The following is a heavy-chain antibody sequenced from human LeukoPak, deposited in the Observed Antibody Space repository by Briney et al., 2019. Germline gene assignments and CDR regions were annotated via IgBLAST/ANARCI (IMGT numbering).Heavy chain of an antibody. J-gene: IGHJ4*02. Sequence: GGSLRLSCAASGFTFDDYGMGWVRQAPGKGLEWVSGINWDGGSTEYADSGKGRFTISRDNGKNYLYLQMNSLRAEDTALYYSAKDIRGDGYFDSLRLPTSSFDYWGQGTLVTLSS. V-gene: IGHV3-20*04. CDR2: INWDGGST. CDR1: GFTFDDYG. CDR3: AKDIRGDGYFDSLRLPTSSFDY. D-gene: IGHD3-9*01.